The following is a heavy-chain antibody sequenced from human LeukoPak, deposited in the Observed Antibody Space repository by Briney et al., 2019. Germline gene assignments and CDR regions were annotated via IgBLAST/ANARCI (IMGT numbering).Heavy chain of an antibody. CDR3: ARGRAPLH. CDR2: INHSGST. V-gene: IGHV4-34*01. Sequence: KTSETLSLTCTVSGGSISSYHWIWIRQPPGKGLEWIGEINHSGSTNYNPSLKSRVTISVDTSKNQFSLKLSSVTAADTAVYYCARGRAPLHWGRGTLVTVSS. CDR1: GGSISSYH. J-gene: IGHJ4*02.